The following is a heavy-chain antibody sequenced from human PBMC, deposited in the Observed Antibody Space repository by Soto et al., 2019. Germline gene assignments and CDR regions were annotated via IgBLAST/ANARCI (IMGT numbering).Heavy chain of an antibody. V-gene: IGHV5-51*01. Sequence: GESLKISCKGSGYTFSKYRIGWVRQTPGKGLEWMGIIYPGDSDARYSPSFEGQVTFSVDKSINTAYLQWNSLKASDTAMYYCARQGGEYNTMSDYWGQGTLGTVAS. D-gene: IGHD3-10*01. J-gene: IGHJ4*02. CDR1: GYTFSKYR. CDR2: IYPGDSDA. CDR3: ARQGGEYNTMSDY.